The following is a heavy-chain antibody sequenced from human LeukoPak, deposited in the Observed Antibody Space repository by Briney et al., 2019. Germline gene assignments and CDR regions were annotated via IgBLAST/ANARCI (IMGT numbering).Heavy chain of an antibody. CDR3: AKGDSAWFHFDF. Sequence: GGSLRLSCAASGFTFSSYSMNWVRQAPGKGLEWVSSISSSRDHIYYADSVKGRFTISRDNAENSLHLQMSSLRAEDTAVYYCAKGDSAWFHFDFWGQGALVTVSS. CDR1: GFTFSSYS. D-gene: IGHD6-19*01. V-gene: IGHV3-21*01. CDR2: ISSSRDHI. J-gene: IGHJ4*02.